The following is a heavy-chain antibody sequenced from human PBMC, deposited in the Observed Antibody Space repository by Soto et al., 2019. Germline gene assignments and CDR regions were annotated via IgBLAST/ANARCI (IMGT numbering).Heavy chain of an antibody. CDR2: ISVSGGST. CDR1: GFTFSSYA. D-gene: IGHD2-2*01. CDR3: AKVLGYCSSTSCYRPPGLSGLDL. V-gene: IGHV3-23*01. Sequence: GGSLRLSCAASGFTFSSYAMSLVRQSPGKGLERVSAISVSGGSTYYADSVKGRFTISRDNSKNTLYLQMNSLRAEDTAVYYCAKVLGYCSSTSCYRPPGLSGLDLWGQGTTXT. J-gene: IGHJ6*02.